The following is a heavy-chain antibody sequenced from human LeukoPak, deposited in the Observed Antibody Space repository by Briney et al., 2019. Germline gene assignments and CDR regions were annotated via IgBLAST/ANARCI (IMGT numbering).Heavy chain of an antibody. CDR1: GFTFITYG. Sequence: GGSLRLSCAASGFTFITYGMHWVRQAPGKGLGWVALIWYDGSYKYYADSVKGRFTISRDNSKNTLYLQMNSLRAEDTAVYYCAKSEREPFDYWGQGTLVTVSS. J-gene: IGHJ4*02. D-gene: IGHD1-14*01. CDR3: AKSEREPFDY. V-gene: IGHV3-33*06. CDR2: IWYDGSYK.